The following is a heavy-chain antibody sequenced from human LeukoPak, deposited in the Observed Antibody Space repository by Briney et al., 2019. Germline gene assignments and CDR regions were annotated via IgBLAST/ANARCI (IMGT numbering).Heavy chain of an antibody. CDR2: IYTSGST. CDR1: GGSVSIGSYY. V-gene: IGHV4-61*02. CDR3: ARGGGYNPDY. Sequence: RPSETPSLTCTVSGGSVSIGSYYWNWIRQPAGKGLEWIGRIYTSGSTNYNPSLKRRVPISVDTSKNQFSLKLSSVTAADTAVYYCARGGGYNPDYWGQGTLVTVSS. J-gene: IGHJ4*01. D-gene: IGHD5-24*01.